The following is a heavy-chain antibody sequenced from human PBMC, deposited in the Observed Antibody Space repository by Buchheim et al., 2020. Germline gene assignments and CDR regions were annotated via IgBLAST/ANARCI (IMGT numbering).Heavy chain of an antibody. D-gene: IGHD3-22*01. CDR1: GGYISSYY. Sequence: QVQLQESGPGLVKPSETLSLTCTVSGGYISSYYWSWIRQPPGKGLEYIGYTHYSGSTNANFSLNSRVTISLDRSKNQFSLRLNSVTAADTAVYYCARHEYYDRSGYDYGIDVWGQGTT. V-gene: IGHV4-59*08. CDR3: ARHEYYDRSGYDYGIDV. CDR2: THYSGST. J-gene: IGHJ6*02.